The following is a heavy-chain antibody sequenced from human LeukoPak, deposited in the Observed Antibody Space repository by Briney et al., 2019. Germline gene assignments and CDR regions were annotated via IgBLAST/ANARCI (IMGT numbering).Heavy chain of an antibody. V-gene: IGHV6-1*01. CDR1: GDSVSSNSTS. J-gene: IGHJ4*02. Sequence: SQTLTLTCAISGDSVSSNSTSWNWTRQSPSRGLEWLGRTYYRSKWYHDYAVSVKSRITISPDTSKNQFSLQLNSVTPEDTAVYYCAGYNGWYNCWGQGTLVTVSS. CDR3: AGYNGWYNC. D-gene: IGHD6-19*01. CDR2: TYYRSKWYH.